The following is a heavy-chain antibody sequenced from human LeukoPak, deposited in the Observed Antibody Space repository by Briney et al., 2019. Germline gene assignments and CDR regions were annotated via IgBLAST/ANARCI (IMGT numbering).Heavy chain of an antibody. CDR3: TGGSFYDW. V-gene: IGHV3-73*01. CDR2: IRNKAKSYAT. J-gene: IGHJ4*02. Sequence: GGSLRLSCAASGFTFSGSAMHWVRQASGKGLERVGRIRNKAKSYATEYAASVKGRFTIFRDDSKNTAYLQMNSLNTEDTAVYYCTGGSFYDWWGQGTLVTVSS. D-gene: IGHD1-26*01. CDR1: GFTFSGSA.